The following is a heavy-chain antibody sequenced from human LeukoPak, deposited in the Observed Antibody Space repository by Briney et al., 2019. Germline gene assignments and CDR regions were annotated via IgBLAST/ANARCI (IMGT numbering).Heavy chain of an antibody. D-gene: IGHD4-17*01. V-gene: IGHV3-23*01. J-gene: IGHJ4*02. CDR2: ISGSGSSGGST. CDR1: GFTFSSYA. CDR3: AKDRLPSTVYGDYVPN. Sequence: GGSLRLPCVASGFTFSSYAMSWVRQAPGKGLEWVSAISGSGSSGGSTYYADSVKGRFTISRDNSKNTLYLQMNSLRAEDTTVYYCAKDRLPSTVYGDYVPNWGQGTLVTVSS.